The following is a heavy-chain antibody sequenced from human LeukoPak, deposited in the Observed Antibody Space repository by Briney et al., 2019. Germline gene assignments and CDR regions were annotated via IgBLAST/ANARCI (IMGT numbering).Heavy chain of an antibody. J-gene: IGHJ3*02. D-gene: IGHD6-6*01. V-gene: IGHV1-18*04. CDR3: TRVGGYSPSSTGGNAFDI. Sequence: GASVKVSCKASGYTFTGYYMHWVRQAPGQGLEWVGWLSPYSGNTNYAQKVQGRVIMTTDTSTSTAYMELRSLTSDDTAIYFCTRVGGYSPSSTGGNAFDIWGQGTMVTVSS. CDR2: LSPYSGNT. CDR1: GYTFTGYY.